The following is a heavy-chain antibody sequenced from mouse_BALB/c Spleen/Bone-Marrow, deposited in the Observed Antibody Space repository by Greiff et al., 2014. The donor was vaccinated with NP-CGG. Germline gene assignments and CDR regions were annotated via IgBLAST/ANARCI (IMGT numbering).Heavy chain of an antibody. CDR2: ISSGGSNT. J-gene: IGHJ4*01. D-gene: IGHD2-12*01. CDR3: TRGGVDDERSAMDY. CDR1: GFAFITYG. V-gene: IGHV5-6*01. Sequence: EVQVVESGGDLVKPGGSLKLSCAASGFAFITYGMSWVRQTPDKRLEWVATISSGGSNTYYPDSVKGRFTISRDNAKNTLYLQMSSLKSEDTAMYYGTRGGVDDERSAMDYWGQGTSVTVSS.